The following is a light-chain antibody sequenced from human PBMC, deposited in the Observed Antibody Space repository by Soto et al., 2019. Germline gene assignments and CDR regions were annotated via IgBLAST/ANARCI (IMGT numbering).Light chain of an antibody. CDR2: KAS. V-gene: IGKV1-5*03. Sequence: EIQMTRSPSTLSVSVGDRVTITCRASQTISSWLAWYQQKPGKAPKLLIYKASTLKSGVPSRFSGSGSGTEFTLTISSLQPDDFATYYCQHYNSYSEAFGQGTKVDNK. CDR1: QTISSW. J-gene: IGKJ1*01. CDR3: QHYNSYSEA.